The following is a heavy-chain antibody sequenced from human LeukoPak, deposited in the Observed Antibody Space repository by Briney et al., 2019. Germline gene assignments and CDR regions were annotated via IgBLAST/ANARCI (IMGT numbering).Heavy chain of an antibody. D-gene: IGHD3-10*01. CDR1: GYTFNDYY. CDR3: ARDRITVVRGFIGY. J-gene: IGHJ4*02. V-gene: IGHV1-2*02. CDR2: INPNTGGT. Sequence: AASVKVSCRASGYTFNDYYIHRVRQAPGQGLEWMGWINPNTGGTNYAQKFQGRVTMTRDTSISTVYMELSRLRSDDTAVYSCARDRITVVRGFIGYWGQGTLVTVSS.